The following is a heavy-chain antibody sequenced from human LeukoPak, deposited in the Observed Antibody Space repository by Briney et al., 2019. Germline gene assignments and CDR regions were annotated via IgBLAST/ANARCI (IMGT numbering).Heavy chain of an antibody. D-gene: IGHD5-12*01. J-gene: IGHJ4*02. CDR1: GGTFSSYA. Sequence: SVKVSCKASGGTFSSYAISWVRQAPGQGLEWMGGIIPIFGTANYAQKFQGRVTITTDESTSSAYMELSSLRSEDTAVYYCASSGRGYSGYDSGFDYWGQGTLVTVSS. CDR2: IIPIFGTA. CDR3: ASSGRGYSGYDSGFDY. V-gene: IGHV1-69*05.